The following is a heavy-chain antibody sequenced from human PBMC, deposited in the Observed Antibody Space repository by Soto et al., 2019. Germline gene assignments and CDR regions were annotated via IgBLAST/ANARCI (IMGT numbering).Heavy chain of an antibody. J-gene: IGHJ4*02. CDR2: IYYSGST. CDR3: ARVPIAAAGPTDY. Sequence: SETLSLTCTVSGGSISNGGYYWSWIRQHPGKGLEWIGYIYYSGSTYYNPSLKSRVTISVDTSKNQFSLKLSSVTAADTAVYYCARVPIAAAGPTDYWGQGTLVTVSS. D-gene: IGHD6-13*01. CDR1: GGSISNGGYY. V-gene: IGHV4-31*03.